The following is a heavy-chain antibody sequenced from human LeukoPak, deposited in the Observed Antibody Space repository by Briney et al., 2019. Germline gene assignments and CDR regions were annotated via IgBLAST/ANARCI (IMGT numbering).Heavy chain of an antibody. CDR2: IYYSGST. V-gene: IGHV4-39*01. D-gene: IGHD3-22*01. CDR1: GGSISSSSYY. CDR3: ARHEFSEITMIVVVITIFDY. J-gene: IGHJ4*02. Sequence: PSETLSLTCTVSGGSISSSSYYWGWIRQPPGKGLEWIGSIYYSGSTYYNPSLKSRVTISVDTSKNQFSLKLSSVTAADTAVYYCARHEFSEITMIVVVITIFDYWGQGTLVTVSS.